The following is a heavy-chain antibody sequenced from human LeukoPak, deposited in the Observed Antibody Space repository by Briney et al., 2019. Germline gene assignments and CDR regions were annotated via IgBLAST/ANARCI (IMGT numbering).Heavy chain of an antibody. Sequence: GGSLRLSCAASGFTFDDYGMSWVRQAPGKGLEWVSGIDWNGGSTGYADSVKGRFTISRDNAKNSLYLQMNSLRAEDTALYYCARDRNYYDSSGYYYVDAFDIWGQGTMVTVSS. CDR3: ARDRNYYDSSGYYYVDAFDI. CDR1: GFTFDDYG. CDR2: IDWNGGST. J-gene: IGHJ3*02. D-gene: IGHD3-22*01. V-gene: IGHV3-20*04.